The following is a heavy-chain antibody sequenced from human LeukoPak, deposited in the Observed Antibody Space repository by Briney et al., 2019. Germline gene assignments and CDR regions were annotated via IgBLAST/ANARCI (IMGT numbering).Heavy chain of an antibody. D-gene: IGHD4-23*01. CDR1: GGSLSSGSYY. CDR3: ARSPDYGGNSGLNFDY. J-gene: IGHJ4*02. Sequence: SETLSLTCTVSGGSLSSGSYYWSWIRQPAGKGLEWIGRIYTSGSTNYNPSLKSRVTISVDTSKNQFSLKLSSVTAADTAVYYCARSPDYGGNSGLNFDYWGQGTLVTVSS. V-gene: IGHV4-61*02. CDR2: IYTSGST.